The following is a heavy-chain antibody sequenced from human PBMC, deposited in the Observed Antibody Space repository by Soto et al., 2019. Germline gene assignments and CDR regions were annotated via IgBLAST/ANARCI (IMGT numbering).Heavy chain of an antibody. D-gene: IGHD3-22*01. V-gene: IGHV4-31*03. CDR3: ARSYYDSSGSGMDV. Sequence: LSLTCTVSGGSISSGGYYWSWIRQHPGKGLEWIGYIYYSGSTYYNPSLKSRVTISVDTSKNQFSLKLSSVTAADTAVYYCARSYYDSSGSGMDVWGQGTTVTVSS. J-gene: IGHJ6*02. CDR1: GGSISSGGYY. CDR2: IYYSGST.